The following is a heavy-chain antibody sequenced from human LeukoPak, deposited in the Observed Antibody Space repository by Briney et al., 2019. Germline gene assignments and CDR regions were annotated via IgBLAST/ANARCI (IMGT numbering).Heavy chain of an antibody. CDR1: GFTFSDAW. V-gene: IGHV3-15*01. CDR3: LWVHKMIGGFDS. Sequence: TTGGSLRLSCAASGFTFSDAWMSWVRQAPGKGPEWVGRIKSKGGGETTDYAAPVEGRFTISRDDPKNMLYLQMNNLKTEDTAVYYCLWVHKMIGGFDSWGQGTLVTVSS. J-gene: IGHJ4*02. CDR2: IKSKGGGETT. D-gene: IGHD3-16*01.